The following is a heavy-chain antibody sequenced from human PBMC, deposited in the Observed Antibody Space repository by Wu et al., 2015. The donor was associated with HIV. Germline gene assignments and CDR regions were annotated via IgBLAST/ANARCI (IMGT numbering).Heavy chain of an antibody. Sequence: QVQLVQSGAEVKKPGASVKVSCKASGYTFIHYYMHWVRQAPGQGLEWMGIINPSSGRTDYAQKFQGRLIVTRDASTSTVYMELSSLRSDDTAVYYCARPYSGYAYDVFDIWGQGTVVFVSS. J-gene: IGHJ3*02. CDR3: ARPYSGYAYDVFDI. CDR1: GYTFIHYY. V-gene: IGHV1-46*01. CDR2: INPSSGRT. D-gene: IGHD5-12*01.